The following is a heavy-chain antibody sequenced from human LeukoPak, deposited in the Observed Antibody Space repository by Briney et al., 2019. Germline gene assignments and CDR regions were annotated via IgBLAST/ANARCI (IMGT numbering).Heavy chain of an antibody. CDR2: ISYNGGSA. V-gene: IGHV3-64*02. CDR3: ARVPRPCGASTSCQGAFDV. Sequence: GGSLRLSCAASGFTVSSNYMSWVRQAPGKGLEYVLTISYNGGSANYADSVKGRFTISRDNSKNTLYLQVGSLRDEDTAVYYCARVPRPCGASTSCQGAFDVWGQGTMVTVSS. D-gene: IGHD2-2*01. J-gene: IGHJ3*01. CDR1: GFTVSSNY.